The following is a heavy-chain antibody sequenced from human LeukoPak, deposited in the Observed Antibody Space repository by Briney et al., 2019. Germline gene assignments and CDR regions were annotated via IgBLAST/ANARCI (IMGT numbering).Heavy chain of an antibody. V-gene: IGHV3-30-3*01. CDR3: ARKRYGGNSDYFDY. CDR2: ISYDGNYK. Sequence: GRSLRLSCAASGFTFSTDAMHWVRQAPGKGLEWVTIISYDGNYKYYADSVKGRFTISRDNSKNTLFLQMNSLKAEDTAVYYCARKRYGGNSDYFDYWGQGTLVTVSS. J-gene: IGHJ4*02. CDR1: GFTFSTDA. D-gene: IGHD4-23*01.